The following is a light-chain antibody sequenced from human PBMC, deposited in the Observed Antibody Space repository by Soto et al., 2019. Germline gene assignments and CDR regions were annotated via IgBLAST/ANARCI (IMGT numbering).Light chain of an antibody. V-gene: IGKV1-39*01. CDR2: AAS. J-gene: IGKJ2*01. CDR1: QSISSY. Sequence: DIQMTQYPSSLSASVGDRVTITCRASQSISSYLNWYQQKPGKAPKLLIYAASSLQSGVTSRFSGSGSGTDFTLTISSLQPEDFATYYCQQSYSTPHTFVQGTKLEIK. CDR3: QQSYSTPHT.